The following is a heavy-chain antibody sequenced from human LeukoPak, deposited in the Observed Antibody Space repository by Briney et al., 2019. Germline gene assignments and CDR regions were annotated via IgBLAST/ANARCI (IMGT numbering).Heavy chain of an antibody. CDR3: GRDRHLALYY. CDR2: IYSGGST. Sequence: GGSLRLSCVASGGIVSTNYMSWVRQAPGKGLEWVAVIYSGGSTYYADSVKGRFTTSRDNSKNTLYLQMNTLRAEDTGVYYCGRDRHLALYYWGQGTLVTVSS. V-gene: IGHV3-66*01. D-gene: IGHD5-12*01. CDR1: GGIVSTNY. J-gene: IGHJ4*02.